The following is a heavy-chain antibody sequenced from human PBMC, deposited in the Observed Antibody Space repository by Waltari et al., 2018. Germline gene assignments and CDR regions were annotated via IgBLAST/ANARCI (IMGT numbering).Heavy chain of an antibody. Sequence: QVQLQQWGAGLLKPSETLSLTCAVYGGSFSGYYWSWIRQPPGKGLEWIGEINHSGSTNYNPALKRRVTISVDTSKNQFSLKLSSVTAADTAVYYCARSPAAGFYYYGMDVWGQGTTVTVSS. D-gene: IGHD6-13*01. CDR2: INHSGST. V-gene: IGHV4-34*01. CDR1: GGSFSGYY. J-gene: IGHJ6*02. CDR3: ARSPAAGFYYYGMDV.